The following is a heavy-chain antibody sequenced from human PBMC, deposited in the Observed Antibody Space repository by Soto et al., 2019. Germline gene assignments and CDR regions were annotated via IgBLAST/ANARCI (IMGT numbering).Heavy chain of an antibody. CDR2: ISAYNGNT. J-gene: IGHJ5*02. CDR1: GYTFTSYG. CDR3: ARLDCSSTSCYYNWLDP. D-gene: IGHD2-2*01. V-gene: IGHV1-18*01. Sequence: GASVKVSCKASGYTFTSYGISWVRQAPGQGLEWMGWISAYNGNTNYAQKLQGRVTMTTDTSTSTAYMELRSLRSDDTAVYYCARLDCSSTSCYYNWLDPWGQGTLVTVSS.